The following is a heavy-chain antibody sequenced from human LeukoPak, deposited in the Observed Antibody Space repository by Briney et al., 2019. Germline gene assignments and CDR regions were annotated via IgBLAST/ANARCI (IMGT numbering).Heavy chain of an antibody. CDR1: GFAFNNYA. J-gene: IGHJ4*02. CDR3: AKTQWKVGATDYFDY. Sequence: GGSLRLSCAASGFAFNNYAMTWVRQAPGKGLEWVSNINDNGGQRAYADSVKGRFTISRDNSKNMMFLQMDSLRAEDTAVYYCAKTQWKVGATDYFDYWGQGILVTVSS. CDR2: INDNGGQR. V-gene: IGHV3-23*01. D-gene: IGHD1-26*01.